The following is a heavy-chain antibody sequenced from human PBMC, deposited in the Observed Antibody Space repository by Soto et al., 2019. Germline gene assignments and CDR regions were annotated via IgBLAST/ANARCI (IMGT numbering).Heavy chain of an antibody. CDR1: GITFSSYA. D-gene: IGHD2-21*02. J-gene: IGHJ4*02. V-gene: IGHV3-23*01. Sequence: GESLKISCAASGITFSSYAMSWVRQGPGKGLEWVSVISGSGGTTYYADSVKGRLTISRDNSKNTLYLQMNSLRAEDTAVYYCAKGLYCGDDCYLTNFDYWGQGTLVTVSS. CDR3: AKGLYCGDDCYLTNFDY. CDR2: ISGSGGTT.